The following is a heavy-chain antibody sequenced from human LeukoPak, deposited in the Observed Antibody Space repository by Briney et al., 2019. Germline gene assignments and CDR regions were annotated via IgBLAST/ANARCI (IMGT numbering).Heavy chain of an antibody. CDR1: GFTFDDYA. CDR3: AREGCSSTSCRMGDSWFDP. D-gene: IGHD2-2*01. Sequence: GGSLRLSCAASGFTFDDYAMHWVRQAPGKGLEWVAVISYDGSNKYYADSVKGRFTISRDNSKNTLYLQMNSLRAEDTAVYYCAREGCSSTSCRMGDSWFDPWGQGTLVTVSS. CDR2: ISYDGSNK. J-gene: IGHJ5*02. V-gene: IGHV3-30*04.